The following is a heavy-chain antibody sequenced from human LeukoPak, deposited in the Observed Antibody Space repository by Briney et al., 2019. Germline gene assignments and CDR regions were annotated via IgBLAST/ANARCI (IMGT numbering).Heavy chain of an antibody. CDR2: ISSSGTTI. CDR3: ARGIRQYAKSYFDY. J-gene: IGHJ4*02. CDR1: GFTFSDYY. V-gene: IGHV3-11*01. Sequence: GGSLRLSCAASGFTFSDYYMGWIRQAPGKGLEWLSYISSSGTTIYYTDSVKGRFTISRDNAKNSLYLQMNSLRAEDTAVYYCARGIRQYAKSYFDYWGQGTLVTVSS. D-gene: IGHD4-11*01.